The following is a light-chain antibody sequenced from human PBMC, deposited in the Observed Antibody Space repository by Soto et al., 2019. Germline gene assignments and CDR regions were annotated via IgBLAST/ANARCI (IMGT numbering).Light chain of an antibody. V-gene: IGLV1-47*02. CDR1: SSNIGSNY. Sequence: HSVLTQPPSASGTPGQRVTISCSGSSSNIGSNYVYWYQQLPGTAPKLLIYSNNQRPSGVPDRFSGSKSGTSASLAISGLRSEDEADYYCAAWDDSLSGYVFGTGTKVTV. CDR3: AAWDDSLSGYV. CDR2: SNN. J-gene: IGLJ1*01.